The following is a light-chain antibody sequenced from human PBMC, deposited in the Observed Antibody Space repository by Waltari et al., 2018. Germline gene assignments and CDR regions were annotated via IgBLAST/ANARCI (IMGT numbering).Light chain of an antibody. CDR3: ETGGHGTWV. CDR1: SGHSRNV. CDR2: VNSDGSH. J-gene: IGLJ3*02. V-gene: IGLV4-69*01. Sequence: QLVVTQSPSASAPLGASVKLTCTLSSGHSRNVIAGPQQRPEKGPRYLMKVNSDGSHSKGDEIPDRFSGSSSGAERYLTISSLQSDDEADYYCETGGHGTWVFGGGTKLTVL.